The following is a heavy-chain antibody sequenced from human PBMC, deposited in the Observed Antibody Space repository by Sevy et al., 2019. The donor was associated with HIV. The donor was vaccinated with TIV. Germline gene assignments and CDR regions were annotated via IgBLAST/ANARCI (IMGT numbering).Heavy chain of an antibody. J-gene: IGHJ4*02. CDR3: AREGCSKPHDY. V-gene: IGHV3-23*01. D-gene: IGHD3-10*02. CDR2: LSFGCGKI. Sequence: GGSLRLSCAASGFTFSKYSMSWVRQTPGKGLEWVSTLSFGCGKINYADSVQGRFTISRDDSKNTLYLEMNSLRVEDTAIYYCAREGCSKPHDYWGQGTLVTVSS. CDR1: GFTFSKYS.